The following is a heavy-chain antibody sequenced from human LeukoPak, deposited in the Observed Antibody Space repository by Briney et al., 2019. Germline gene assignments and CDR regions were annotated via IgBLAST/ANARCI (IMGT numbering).Heavy chain of an antibody. V-gene: IGHV1-8*01. Sequence: ASVKVSCKTSGYTFASFEIVWVRQACGQGLEWMGWMHHNTGNTGYAPNFQGRVTMTRNTPISTAYMELSSLTSDDTAVYYCARVRYSTSPRHQDDVYYMDVWGKGTTVTVSS. CDR3: ARVRYSTSPRHQDDVYYMDV. D-gene: IGHD6-6*01. CDR2: MHHNTGNT. J-gene: IGHJ6*03. CDR1: GYTFASFE.